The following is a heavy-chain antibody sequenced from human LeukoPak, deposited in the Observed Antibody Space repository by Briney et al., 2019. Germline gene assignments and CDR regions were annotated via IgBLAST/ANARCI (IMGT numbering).Heavy chain of an antibody. V-gene: IGHV3-7*01. D-gene: IGHD1-26*01. CDR2: IKQDGSEK. CDR1: GYTFSRYW. Sequence: PGGSLRLSCAASGYTFSRYWMSWVRQAPGKGLEWVANIKQDGSEKYYVDSVKGRFTISRDNAKNSLYLQMNSLRAEDTAVYYCARLIVGAIDSWGQGTLATVSS. CDR3: ARLIVGAIDS. J-gene: IGHJ4*02.